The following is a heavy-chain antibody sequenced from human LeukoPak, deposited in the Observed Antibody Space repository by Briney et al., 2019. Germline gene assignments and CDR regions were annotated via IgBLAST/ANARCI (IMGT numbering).Heavy chain of an antibody. J-gene: IGHJ6*02. V-gene: IGHV3-64*01. CDR2: IRSNGGST. D-gene: IGHD3-10*01. CDR1: GFTFSSSA. Sequence: GGSLRLSCAASGFTFSSSAMHWVRQAPGKGLEYVPAIRSNGGSTYYASSVKGRFTISRDTSKNTLYLQMGSLRAEDMAVYYCAATGLAGGMDVWGQGTTVTVSS. CDR3: AATGLAGGMDV.